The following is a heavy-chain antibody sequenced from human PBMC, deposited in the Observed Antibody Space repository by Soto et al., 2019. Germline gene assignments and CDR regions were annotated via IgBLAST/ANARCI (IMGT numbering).Heavy chain of an antibody. D-gene: IGHD3-22*01. CDR2: IYQSGST. CDR1: GGSISDSLW. V-gene: IGHV4-4*02. Sequence: PSETLSLTCAVSGGSISDSLWWYLVRQPPGKGLEWIGEIYQSGSTNYSPSLKSRVTISIYKSNDLLSLRLTSVTAADTAVYYCAKPVHDDTGHYFGGLDIWGPGTTVTVSS. CDR3: AKPVHDDTGHYFGGLDI. J-gene: IGHJ6*02.